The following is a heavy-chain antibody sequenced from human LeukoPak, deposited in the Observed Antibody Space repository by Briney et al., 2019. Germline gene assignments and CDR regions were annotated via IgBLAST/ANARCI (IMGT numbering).Heavy chain of an antibody. CDR2: ISAYNGNR. CDR1: GYTFTSYG. J-gene: IGHJ4*02. Sequence: ASVKVSCKASGYTFTSYGISWVRQAPGQGVEWMGWISAYNGNRNYAQKLQGRVTMTTDTSTSTAYMELRSLRSDDTAVYYCASGPAYYDYVWGSHQFDYWGQGTLVTVSS. V-gene: IGHV1-18*01. CDR3: ASGPAYYDYVWGSHQFDY. D-gene: IGHD3-16*01.